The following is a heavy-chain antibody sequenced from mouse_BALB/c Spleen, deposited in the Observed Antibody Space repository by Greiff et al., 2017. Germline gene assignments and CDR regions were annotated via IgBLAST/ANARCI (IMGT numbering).Heavy chain of an antibody. CDR3: NRYYGNYDYAMDY. CDR1: GYTFTSYW. J-gene: IGHJ4*01. CDR2: IYPSDSYT. V-gene: IGHV1-69*02. Sequence: QVQLQQPGAELVRPGASVKLSCKASGYTFTSYWLNWVKQRPGQGLEWIGNIYPSDSYTNYNQKFKDKATLTVDKSSSTAYMQLSSPTSEDSAVYYCNRYYGNYDYAMDYWGQGTSVTVSS. D-gene: IGHD2-1*01.